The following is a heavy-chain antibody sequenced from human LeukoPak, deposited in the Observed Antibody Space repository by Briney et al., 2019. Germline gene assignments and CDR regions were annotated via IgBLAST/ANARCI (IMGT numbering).Heavy chain of an antibody. Sequence: PGRSLRLSCAASGFTFDDYAMHWVRQAPGKGLEWVSGISWNSGSIGYADSVKGRFTISRDNAKNSLYLQMNSLRAEDTALYYCAKDIVADTEYYFDYWGQGTLVTVSS. CDR3: AKDIVADTEYYFDY. D-gene: IGHD6-19*01. J-gene: IGHJ4*02. CDR1: GFTFDDYA. CDR2: ISWNSGSI. V-gene: IGHV3-9*01.